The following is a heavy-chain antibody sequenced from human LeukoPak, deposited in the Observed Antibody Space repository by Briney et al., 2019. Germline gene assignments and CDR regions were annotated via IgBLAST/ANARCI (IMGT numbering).Heavy chain of an antibody. CDR1: GGSNSSGSYY. J-gene: IGHJ6*03. V-gene: IGHV4-61*02. CDR3: ARLSVVPAAILAGDYYYYYYMDV. Sequence: SETLSLTCTVSGGSNSSGSYYWSWIRQPAGKGPEWIGRIYTSGSTNYNPSLRSRVTISVDTSKIQFSLKLSSVTAADTAVYYCARLSVVPAAILAGDYYYYYYMDVWGKGTTVTVSS. CDR2: IYTSGST. D-gene: IGHD2-2*02.